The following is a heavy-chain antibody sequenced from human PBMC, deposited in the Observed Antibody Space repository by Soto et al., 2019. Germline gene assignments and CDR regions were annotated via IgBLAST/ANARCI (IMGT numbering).Heavy chain of an antibody. J-gene: IGHJ5*02. Sequence: QVQLVQSGAEVKKPGSSVKVSCKASGGTFSSYAISWVRQAPGQGLEWMGGIIPIFGTANYAQKFQGRVTITADKSTSTAYMGLSSLRSEDTAVYYCARDRGSLAVAGIALEAYLRPCWFDPWGQGTLVTVSS. CDR1: GGTFSSYA. V-gene: IGHV1-69*06. D-gene: IGHD6-19*01. CDR3: ARDRGSLAVAGIALEAYLRPCWFDP. CDR2: IIPIFGTA.